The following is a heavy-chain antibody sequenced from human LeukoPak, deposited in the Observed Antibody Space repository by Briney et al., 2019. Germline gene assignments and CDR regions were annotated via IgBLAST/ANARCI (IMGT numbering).Heavy chain of an antibody. CDR3: AKDQGLTAPPPYGLDV. CDR2: IIPVLNIT. V-gene: IGHV1-69*04. J-gene: IGHJ6*02. CDR1: GGTFSSSA. Sequence: SVKVSCKTSGGTFSSSAITWVRQAPGQGLEWMGRIIPVLNITTYAQKFQGRVTITADTSSSTVYMELSSLRSEETAVYYCAKDQGLTAPPPYGLDVWGQGTTVMVSS. D-gene: IGHD5-18*01.